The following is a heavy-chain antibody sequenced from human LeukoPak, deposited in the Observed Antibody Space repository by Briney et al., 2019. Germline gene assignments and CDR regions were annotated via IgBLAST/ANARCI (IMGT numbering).Heavy chain of an antibody. V-gene: IGHV3-64D*06. CDR2: ISSNGGST. CDR1: GFTFSSYA. D-gene: IGHD3-10*01. CDR3: VKGGLARGVTKFEY. Sequence: GGSLRLSCAASGFTFSSYAMSWVRQAPGKGLEYLSAISSNGGSTYYADSVKGRFTISRDNSKNTLYIQMSSLKAEDTAVYYCVKGGLARGVTKFEYWGQGTLVTVSS. J-gene: IGHJ4*02.